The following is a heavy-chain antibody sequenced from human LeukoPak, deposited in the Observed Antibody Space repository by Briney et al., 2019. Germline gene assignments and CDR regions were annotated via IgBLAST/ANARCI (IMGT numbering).Heavy chain of an antibody. V-gene: IGHV3-33*06. CDR1: GFTFSSYG. J-gene: IGHJ4*02. Sequence: GGSLRLSCAASGFTFSSYGMHWVRQAPGKGLEWVAVIWYDGSNKDYADYVKGRFTISRDNSKNTLYLQMNSLRAEDTAVYYCAKAGSNIVVVPAADFDYWGQGTLVTVSS. CDR3: AKAGSNIVVVPAADFDY. CDR2: IWYDGSNK. D-gene: IGHD2-2*01.